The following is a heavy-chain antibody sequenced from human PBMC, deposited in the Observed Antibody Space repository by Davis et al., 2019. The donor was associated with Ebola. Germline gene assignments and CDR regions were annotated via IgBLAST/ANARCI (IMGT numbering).Heavy chain of an antibody. CDR2: IYYSGST. J-gene: IGHJ2*01. D-gene: IGHD6-13*01. CDR1: GGSISSYY. V-gene: IGHV4-59*08. CDR3: ARLRGGSSWLPLYWYFDL. Sequence: MPGGSLRLSCTVSGGSISSYYWSWIRQPPGKGLEWIGYIYYSGSTNYNPSLKSRVTISVDTSKNQFSLKLSSVTAADTAVYYCARLRGGSSWLPLYWYFDLWGRGTLVTVSS.